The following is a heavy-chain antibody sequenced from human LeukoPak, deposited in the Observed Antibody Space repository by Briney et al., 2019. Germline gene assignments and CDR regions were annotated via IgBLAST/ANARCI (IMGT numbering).Heavy chain of an antibody. V-gene: IGHV4-31*03. CDR3: ARAPPTTVTEYYFDY. CDR2: IYYSGST. D-gene: IGHD4-17*01. J-gene: IGHJ4*02. CDR1: GGSISSGGYY. Sequence: KPSETLSLTCTVSGGSISSGGYYWSWIRQHPGKGLEWIGYIYYSGSTYYNPSLKSRVTISVDTSKNQFSLKLGSVTAADTAVYYCARAPPTTVTEYYFDYWGQGTLVTVSS.